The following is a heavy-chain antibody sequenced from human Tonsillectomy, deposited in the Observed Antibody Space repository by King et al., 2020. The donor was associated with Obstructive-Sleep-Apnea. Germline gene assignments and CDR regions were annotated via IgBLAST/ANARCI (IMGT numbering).Heavy chain of an antibody. Sequence: VQLVESGAEVKKPGASVKVSCKASAYTFTNFDINWVRQATGQGLEWMGWMNPNSGNTGYARKFQGRVTMTSNTSISTAYMELSSLRSEDTAVYYCARVTGRITAALAFWGQGTLVTVSS. CDR1: AYTFTNFD. CDR2: MNPNSGNT. V-gene: IGHV1-8*01. CDR3: ARVTGRITAALAF. D-gene: IGHD6-13*01. J-gene: IGHJ4*02.